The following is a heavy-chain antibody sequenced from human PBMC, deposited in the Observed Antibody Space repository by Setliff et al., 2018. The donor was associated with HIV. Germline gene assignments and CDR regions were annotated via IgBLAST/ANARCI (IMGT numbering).Heavy chain of an antibody. J-gene: IGHJ1*01. D-gene: IGHD3-16*02. V-gene: IGHV3-21*06. CDR1: GFTFTIYS. CDR2: ISSGGGFI. CDR3: ARDSGPYHDYVWGTYRPIYFQH. Sequence: GGSLRLSCAASGFTFTIYSMNWVRQAPGKGLEWVSSISSGGGFIYYADSVKGRFTISRDSTKNSLYLQVNSLRAEDTAVYYCARDSGPYHDYVWGTYRPIYFQHWGQGTLVTVSS.